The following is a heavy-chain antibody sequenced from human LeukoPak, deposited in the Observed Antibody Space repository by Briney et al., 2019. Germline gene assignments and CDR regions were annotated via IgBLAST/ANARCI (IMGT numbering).Heavy chain of an antibody. Sequence: GGSLRLSCAASGFTFSSYAMSWVRQAPGKGLEWISAISGSGGSTYYADSVKGRFTISRDSSKNTLYLQMNSLRAEDTAVYYCAEVPEPYSGSFDALDIWGQGTMVTVSS. J-gene: IGHJ3*02. CDR3: AEVPEPYSGSFDALDI. CDR2: ISGSGGST. D-gene: IGHD1-26*01. CDR1: GFTFSSYA. V-gene: IGHV3-23*01.